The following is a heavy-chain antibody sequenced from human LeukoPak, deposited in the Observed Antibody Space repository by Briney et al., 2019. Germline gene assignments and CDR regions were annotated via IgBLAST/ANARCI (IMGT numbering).Heavy chain of an antibody. J-gene: IGHJ4*02. CDR3: AKGLNSGTYINFDY. CDR2: IGSSGGNT. D-gene: IGHD1-26*01. CDR1: GFTFSSCA. V-gene: IGHV3-23*01. Sequence: PGGSLRLSCEASGFTFSSCAMSWVRRDPGKGLEWVSAIGSSGGNTYYADSAKGRFTISRDNSKNTLYLQMNSLRAEDTAVYYCAKGLNSGTYINFDYWGQGTLVTVPS.